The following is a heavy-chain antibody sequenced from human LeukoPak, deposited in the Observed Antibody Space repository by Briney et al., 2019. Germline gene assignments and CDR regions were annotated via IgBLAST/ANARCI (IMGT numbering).Heavy chain of an antibody. CDR1: GFTFSSFG. Sequence: GGSLRLSCVASGFTFSSFGMNWVRQAPGKGLEWVSYIGSGSSAIHYADSVKGRFTIFRDNAKNSLYLQMNSLRDEDAAVYHRARASTSGYDYWGQGTVVTVS. D-gene: IGHD3-22*01. CDR3: ARASTSGYDY. V-gene: IGHV3-48*02. J-gene: IGHJ4*02. CDR2: IGSGSSAI.